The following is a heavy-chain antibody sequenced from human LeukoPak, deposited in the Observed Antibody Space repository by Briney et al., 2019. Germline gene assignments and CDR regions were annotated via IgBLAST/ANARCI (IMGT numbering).Heavy chain of an antibody. CDR3: AKARGSRYCSGGSCYGYFDY. J-gene: IGHJ4*02. V-gene: IGHV3-9*01. CDR1: GFTFDDYA. CDR2: ISWNSGSI. D-gene: IGHD2-15*01. Sequence: AGGSLRLSCAASGFTFDDYAMHWVRQAPGKGLEWVSGISWNSGSIGYADSVKGRFTISRDNAKNSLYLQMNSLRAEDTALYYCAKARGSRYCSGGSCYGYFDYWGQGTLVTVSS.